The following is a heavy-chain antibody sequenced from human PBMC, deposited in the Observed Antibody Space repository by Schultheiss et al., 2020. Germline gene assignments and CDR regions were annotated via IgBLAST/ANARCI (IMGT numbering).Heavy chain of an antibody. V-gene: IGHV4-61*01. D-gene: IGHD3-10*01. CDR2: IYYSGST. J-gene: IGHJ4*02. CDR1: GGSISSSSYY. Sequence: SQTLSLTCTVSGGSISSSSYYWSWIRQPPGKGLEWIGYIYYSGSTNYNPSLKSRVTISVDTSKNQFSLKLSSVTAADTAVYYCARGYYYGSGSHFDYWGQGTLVTVSS. CDR3: ARGYYYGSGSHFDY.